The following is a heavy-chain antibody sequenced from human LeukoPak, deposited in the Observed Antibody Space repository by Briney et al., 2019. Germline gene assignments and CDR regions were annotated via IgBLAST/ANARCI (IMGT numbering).Heavy chain of an antibody. J-gene: IGHJ4*02. D-gene: IGHD3-22*01. Sequence: SQTLSLTCTVSGGSISSGSYYWSWIRQPAGKGLEWIGSIYTSGSTNYNPSLNSRVTISVDTSKNQVSLKLTSVTAADTAVYYCARDTYHYDISGYYRLDYWGQGTLVTVSS. V-gene: IGHV4-61*02. CDR1: GGSISSGSYY. CDR2: IYTSGST. CDR3: ARDTYHYDISGYYRLDY.